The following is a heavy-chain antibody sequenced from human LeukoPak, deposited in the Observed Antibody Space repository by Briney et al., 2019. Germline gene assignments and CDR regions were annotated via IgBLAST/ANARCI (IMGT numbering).Heavy chain of an antibody. J-gene: IGHJ4*02. Sequence: GGSLRLSCAASGFTVINYAMNWVRQAPGKGLEWIGRIKSMTDGGATDYAAPVKGRFTVSRDDSRNTLYLQMSNLKTEDTAVYYCTIDYDYAWGSFRLGYWGQGTQVTVSS. CDR3: TIDYDYAWGSFRLGY. D-gene: IGHD3-16*02. V-gene: IGHV3-15*01. CDR1: GFTVINYA. CDR2: IKSMTDGGAT.